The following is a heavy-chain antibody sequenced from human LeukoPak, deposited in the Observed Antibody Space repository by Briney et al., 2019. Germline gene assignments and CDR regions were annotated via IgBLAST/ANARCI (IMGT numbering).Heavy chain of an antibody. CDR3: ARDFTDYYGMDV. CDR2: IYYSGST. Sequence: SETLSLTCAVYGGSFSGYYWSWIRQPPGKGLEWIGYIYYSGSTYYNPSLKSRVTISVDTSKNQFSLKLSSVTAADTAVYYCARDFTDYYGMDVWGQGTTVTVSS. V-gene: IGHV4-30-4*08. J-gene: IGHJ6*02. CDR1: GGSFSGYY.